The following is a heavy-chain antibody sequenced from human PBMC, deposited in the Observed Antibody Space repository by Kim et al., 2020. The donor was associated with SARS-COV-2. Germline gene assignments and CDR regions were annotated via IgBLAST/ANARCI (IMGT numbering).Heavy chain of an antibody. D-gene: IGHD6-13*01. V-gene: IGHV4-34*01. CDR1: GGSFSGYY. CDR3: SGLRVPAGVIAAAGDYYYYGMDV. J-gene: IGHJ6*02. CDR2: INHSGST. Sequence: SETLSLTCAVYGGSFSGYYWSWIRQPPGKGLEWIGEINHSGSTNYNPSLKSRVTISVDTSKNQFSLKLSSVTAADTAVYYCSGLRVPAGVIAAAGDYYYYGMDVWGQGTTVTVSS.